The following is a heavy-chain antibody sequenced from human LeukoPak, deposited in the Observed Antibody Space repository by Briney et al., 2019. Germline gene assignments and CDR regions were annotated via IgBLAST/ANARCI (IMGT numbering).Heavy chain of an antibody. Sequence: PGGSLRLSCAASGFTFTTYWMHWVRQAPGKGLGWIGEINHSGSTNYNPSLKSRVTISVDTSKNQFSLKLSSVTAADTAVYYCARGRWLAPFDYWGQGTLVTVSS. CDR3: ARGRWLAPFDY. J-gene: IGHJ4*02. CDR1: GFTFTTYW. V-gene: IGHV4-34*01. D-gene: IGHD5-24*01. CDR2: INHSGST.